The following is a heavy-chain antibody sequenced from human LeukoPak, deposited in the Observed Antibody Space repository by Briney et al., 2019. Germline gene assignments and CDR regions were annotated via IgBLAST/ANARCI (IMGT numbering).Heavy chain of an antibody. V-gene: IGHV4-38-2*02. CDR2: IYHSGST. J-gene: IGHJ3*02. CDR3: ARFYYDSSGYYHDAFDI. CDR1: GYSISSGYY. D-gene: IGHD3-22*01. Sequence: SETLSLTCTVSGYSISSGYYWGWIRQPPGKGLEWIGSIYHSGSTYYNPSLKSRVTVSVDTSKNQFSLKLSSVTAADTAVYYCARFYYDSSGYYHDAFDIWGQGTMVTVSS.